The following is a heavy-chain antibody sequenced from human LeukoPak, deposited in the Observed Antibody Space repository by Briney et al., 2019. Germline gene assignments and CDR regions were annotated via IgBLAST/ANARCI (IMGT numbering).Heavy chain of an antibody. CDR1: GGSISSYY. V-gene: IGHV4-4*07. D-gene: IGHD1-26*01. CDR2: IYASGST. J-gene: IGHJ5*02. CDR3: ARDPRGIVGANHNWFDP. Sequence: PSETLSLTCTVSGGSISSYYWSWIRQPAGKGLEWIGRIYASGSTNYNPSLKSRVTMSVDTSKSQFSLKLISVTAADTAVYYCARDPRGIVGANHNWFDPWGQGSLVTVSS.